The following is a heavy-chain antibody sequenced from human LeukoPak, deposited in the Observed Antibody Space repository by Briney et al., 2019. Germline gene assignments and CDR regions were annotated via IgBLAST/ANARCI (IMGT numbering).Heavy chain of an antibody. J-gene: IGHJ4*02. CDR3: AGEAGHRYFDY. D-gene: IGHD1-14*01. CDR1: GFTFSNYT. Sequence: GGSLRLSCAGSGFTFSNYTMNWVRQAPGKGLEWVSSIHSGSSYIYYADLVKGRLTISRDNAKNSMFLQMNSLRAEDTAMYYCAGEAGHRYFDYWGQGTLVTVSS. CDR2: IHSGSSYI. V-gene: IGHV3-21*01.